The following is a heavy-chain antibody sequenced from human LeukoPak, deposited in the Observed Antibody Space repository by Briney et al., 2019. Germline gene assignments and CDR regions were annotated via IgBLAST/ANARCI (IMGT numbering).Heavy chain of an antibody. CDR3: ARGKVATIDY. V-gene: IGHV4-34*01. D-gene: IGHD5-24*01. CDR1: GGSFSGYY. CDR2: INHSGST. J-gene: IGHJ4*02. Sequence: SETLSLTCAVSGGSFSGYYWSWVRHPPGKGLEWIGEINHSGSTNYNPSLKSRVTISVDTSKNQFSLKLSSVTAADTAVYYCARGKVATIDYWGQGTLVTVSS.